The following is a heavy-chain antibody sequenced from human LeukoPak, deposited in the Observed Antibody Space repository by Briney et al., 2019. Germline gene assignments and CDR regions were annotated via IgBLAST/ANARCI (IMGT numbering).Heavy chain of an antibody. V-gene: IGHV3-9*01. D-gene: IGHD5-18*01. CDR1: GFTFDDYA. CDR2: ISWNSGSI. Sequence: PGGSLRLSCAASGFTFDDYAMHWVRQAPGKGLEWVSGISWNSGSIGYADSVKGRFTISRDNAKNSLYLQMNSLRVEDTAFYCCARDLAYSRLDYWGQGMLVTVSS. J-gene: IGHJ4*02. CDR3: ARDLAYSRLDY.